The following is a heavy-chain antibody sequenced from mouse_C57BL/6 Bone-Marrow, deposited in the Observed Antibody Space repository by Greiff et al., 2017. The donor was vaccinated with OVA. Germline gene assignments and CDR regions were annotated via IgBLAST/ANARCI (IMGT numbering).Heavy chain of an antibody. D-gene: IGHD2-2*01. CDR1: GFTFSSYG. Sequence: EVQGVESGGDLVKPGGSLKLSCAASGFTFSSYGMSWVRQTPEKRLEWVATISDGGSYTYYPDNVKGRFTISRDNAKNNLYLQMSHLKSEDTAMYYCARDPLYGYDEYFDVWGTGTTVTVSS. CDR2: ISDGGSYT. V-gene: IGHV5-4*01. J-gene: IGHJ1*03. CDR3: ARDPLYGYDEYFDV.